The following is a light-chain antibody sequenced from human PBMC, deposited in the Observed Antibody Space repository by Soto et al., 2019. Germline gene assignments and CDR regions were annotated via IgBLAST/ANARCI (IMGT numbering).Light chain of an antibody. V-gene: IGKV1-39*01. CDR2: AAS. Sequence: DIQMTQSPSSLSASVGDRVSITCRASQTISNYLNWYQQTPGKAPKLLIYAASSLQRGVSSRFSGSGSETDFTLTISSLQPEDFATYYCQQAYNTPWTFGQGTKVEIK. J-gene: IGKJ1*01. CDR1: QTISNY. CDR3: QQAYNTPWT.